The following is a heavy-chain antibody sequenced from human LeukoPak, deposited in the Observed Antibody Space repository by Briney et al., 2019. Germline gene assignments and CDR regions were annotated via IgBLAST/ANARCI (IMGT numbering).Heavy chain of an antibody. CDR2: ISSSGSYI. CDR3: AREGLWVGPDSGKTRHPYWEI. Sequence: PGGSLRLSCAASGFTFSSYSVNWVRQAPGKGLAWVSSISSSGSYIYYADSVKGRFTFSRDNAKNSLYLQMNSLRAEDTAVYYCAREGLWVGPDSGKTRHPYWEIWGQGTMVTVSS. V-gene: IGHV3-21*01. J-gene: IGHJ3*02. CDR1: GFTFSSYS. D-gene: IGHD2-21*01.